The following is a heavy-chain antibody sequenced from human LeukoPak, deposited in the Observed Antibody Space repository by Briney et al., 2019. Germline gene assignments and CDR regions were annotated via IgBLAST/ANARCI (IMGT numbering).Heavy chain of an antibody. V-gene: IGHV1-46*02. CDR3: GRDPTYRNYFDS. Sequence: ASVTVSCKASGNSLNNYHMHWVRRAPGQGLEWLGIIRPGGDGPSYAQKFQGRVAMTRDMSTSTVYMELSSLTSDDTAVYYCGRDPTYRNYFDSWGQGTLVTVSS. D-gene: IGHD1-1*01. CDR1: GNSLNNYH. CDR2: IRPGGDGP. J-gene: IGHJ4*02.